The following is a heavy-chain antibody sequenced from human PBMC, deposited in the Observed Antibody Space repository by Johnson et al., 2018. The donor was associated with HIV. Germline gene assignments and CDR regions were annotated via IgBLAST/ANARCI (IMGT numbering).Heavy chain of an antibody. J-gene: IGHJ3*02. CDR3: TTHYYDSSGPPENPHRAAFDI. D-gene: IGHD3-22*01. Sequence: MLLVESGGGLVQPGGSLRLSCAASGFTFSNAWMSWVRQAPGKGLEWVGRIKSKTDGGTPDYAAPVKGRFTISRDDSKNTLYLQMNSLKTEDTAVYYCTTHYYDSSGPPENPHRAAFDIWGQGTMVTVSS. V-gene: IGHV3-15*01. CDR1: GFTFSNAW. CDR2: IKSKTDGGTP.